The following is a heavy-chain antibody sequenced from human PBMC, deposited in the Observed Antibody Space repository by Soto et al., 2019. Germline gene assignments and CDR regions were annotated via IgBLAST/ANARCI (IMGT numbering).Heavy chain of an antibody. J-gene: IGHJ4*02. CDR2: IIPIFGTT. D-gene: IGHD3-16*01. V-gene: IGHV1-69*01. CDR1: GGTFSSFA. CDR3: ARDRDHAYDY. Sequence: QVQLVQSGAEVQKPGSSVKVSCKASGGTFSSFAISWVRQAPGQGLEWMGGIIPIFGTTNYAQKFQGRVTITADESTSTAYMKVTTLRSEDTAVYYCARDRDHAYDYWGQGTLVTVSS.